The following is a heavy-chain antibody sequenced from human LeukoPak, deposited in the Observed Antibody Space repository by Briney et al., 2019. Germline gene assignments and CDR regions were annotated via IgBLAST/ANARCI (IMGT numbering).Heavy chain of an antibody. CDR1: GYTFTSYA. D-gene: IGHD3-9*01. CDR2: INPNSGGT. V-gene: IGHV1-2*02. Sequence: ASVKVSCKASGYTFTSYAMHWVRQAPGQGLEWMGWINPNSGGTNYAQKFQGRVTMTRDTSISTAYMELSRLRSDDTAVYYCARVDYDILTGSPYFDYWGQGTLVTVSS. J-gene: IGHJ4*02. CDR3: ARVDYDILTGSPYFDY.